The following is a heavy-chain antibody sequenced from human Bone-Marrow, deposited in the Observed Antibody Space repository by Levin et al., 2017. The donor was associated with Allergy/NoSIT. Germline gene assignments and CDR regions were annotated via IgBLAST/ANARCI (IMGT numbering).Heavy chain of an antibody. V-gene: IGHV5-51*01. Sequence: KVSCKGSGYNFAKFWLAWVRQMPGKGLEWMGVIYPGDSDTRYSPSFQGQVTMSADKSMATAYLQWSSVKASDNAMYYCTRLNSGMSGGVYGMDVWGQGTTVTVS. J-gene: IGHJ6*02. CDR2: IYPGDSDT. CDR1: GYNFAKFW. CDR3: TRLNSGMSGGVYGMDV. D-gene: IGHD3-16*01.